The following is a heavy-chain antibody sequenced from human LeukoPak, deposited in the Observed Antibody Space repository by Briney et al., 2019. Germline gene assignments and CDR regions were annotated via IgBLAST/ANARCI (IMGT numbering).Heavy chain of an antibody. CDR3: ASGTVLGGY. Sequence: SETLSLTCAVYGGSFSGYYWSWIRQPPGKGLEWIGEINHSGSTNYNPSLKSRVTISVDTSKNQFSLKLSSVTAADTAVYYCASGTVLGGYWGQGTLVTVSS. CDR1: GGSFSGYY. D-gene: IGHD3-16*01. CDR2: INHSGST. V-gene: IGHV4-34*01. J-gene: IGHJ4*02.